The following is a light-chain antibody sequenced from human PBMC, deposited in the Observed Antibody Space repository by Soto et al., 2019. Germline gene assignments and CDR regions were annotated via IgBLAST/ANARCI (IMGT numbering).Light chain of an antibody. CDR3: QQSYSTPWT. J-gene: IGKJ1*01. V-gene: IGKV1-39*01. CDR1: QSISSY. CDR2: AAS. Sequence: DIQMTQSPSSLSASVGDRVTITCRASQSISSYLNWYQQKPGKAPKLLIYAASSLQSGVPSRFSGSGSGTDFTLTISSLKPEDFATYDGQQSYSTPWTFGQGTKVEIK.